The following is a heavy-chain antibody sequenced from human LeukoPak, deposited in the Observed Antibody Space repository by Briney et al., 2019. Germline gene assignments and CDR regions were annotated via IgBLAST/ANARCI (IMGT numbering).Heavy chain of an antibody. CDR2: IYYSGIT. V-gene: IGHV4-39*07. CDR3: AGLYV. CDR1: GDSISSSSYY. J-gene: IGHJ6*04. Sequence: PSETLSLTCTVSGDSISSSSYYWGWIRQPPGKGLEWIGSIYYSGITRYNPSLGSRVTMSVDTSKNELSLRLSSVTAADTAVYYCAGLYVWGKGTAVTISS.